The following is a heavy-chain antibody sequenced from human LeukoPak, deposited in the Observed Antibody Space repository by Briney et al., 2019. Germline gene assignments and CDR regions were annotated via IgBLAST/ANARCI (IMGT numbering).Heavy chain of an antibody. Sequence: SQTLSLTCTVSGGSISSGGYYWSWIRQHPGKGLEWIEYIYYSGSTYYNPSLKSRVTISVDTSKNQFSLKLSSVTAADTAVYYCARDGGLYYYGSGSHAFDIWGQGTMVTVSS. CDR1: GGSISSGGYY. D-gene: IGHD3-10*01. CDR3: ARDGGLYYYGSGSHAFDI. CDR2: IYYSGST. J-gene: IGHJ3*02. V-gene: IGHV4-31*03.